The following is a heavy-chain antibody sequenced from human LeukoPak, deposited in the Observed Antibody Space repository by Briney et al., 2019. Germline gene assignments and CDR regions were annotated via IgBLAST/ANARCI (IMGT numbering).Heavy chain of an antibody. CDR3: ARSVEGYCSGGSCYSYYYYMDV. Sequence: SETLSLTCTVSGGSISSSGYYWGWIRQPPGKGLEWIGNIYYVGSTYYNPSLNSRVTISVDTSKNQFSLKLSSVTAADTAVYYCARSVEGYCSGGSCYSYYYYMDVWGKGTTVTVSS. V-gene: IGHV4-39*07. D-gene: IGHD2-15*01. CDR1: GGSISSSGYY. J-gene: IGHJ6*03. CDR2: IYYVGST.